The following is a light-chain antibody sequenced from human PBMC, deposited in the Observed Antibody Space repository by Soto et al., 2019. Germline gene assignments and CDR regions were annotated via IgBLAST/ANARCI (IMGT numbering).Light chain of an antibody. J-gene: IGKJ5*01. CDR1: QDIRSW. CDR2: AAS. V-gene: IGKV1D-12*01. CDR3: QPAKSFPVS. Sequence: DIQMTQSPSSVSASLGDRATITCLASQDIRSWFAWYQQKPGKVPKLLIYAASILQSLVTSRFSGSGSGTAFTLTINNLQPEDFATYYCQPAKSFPVSFGQGTRLDIK.